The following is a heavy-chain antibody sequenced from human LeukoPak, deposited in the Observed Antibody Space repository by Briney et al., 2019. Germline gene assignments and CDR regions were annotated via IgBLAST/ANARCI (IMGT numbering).Heavy chain of an antibody. CDR1: GDSISSGDYY. D-gene: IGHD3-9*01. CDR2: IYYNGIT. V-gene: IGHV4-30-4*01. J-gene: IGHJ4*02. CDR3: AGAVTGYYLSHYYFPY. Sequence: PSQTLSLTCTVSGDSISSGDYYWTWIRQPPGKGLEWIGYIYYNGITYYNPSIKSRVIISVDQPKKQFSLKLSSVTAADTAVYYCAGAVTGYYLSHYYFPYWGRGTLVTVSS.